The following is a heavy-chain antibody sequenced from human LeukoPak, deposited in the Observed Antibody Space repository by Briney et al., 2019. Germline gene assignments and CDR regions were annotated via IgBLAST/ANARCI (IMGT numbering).Heavy chain of an antibody. CDR1: GGTFSRYG. CDR3: ATEGQTYYFDN. J-gene: IGHJ4*02. Sequence: SVKVSCKASGGTFSRYGISWVRQAPGQGLEWLGGIIPLFGTANYAQKFQGRVTITTDESTSTAYMELNSLRSQDTALYYCATEGQTYYFDNRGQGTLVTVSS. CDR2: IIPLFGTA. V-gene: IGHV1-69*05.